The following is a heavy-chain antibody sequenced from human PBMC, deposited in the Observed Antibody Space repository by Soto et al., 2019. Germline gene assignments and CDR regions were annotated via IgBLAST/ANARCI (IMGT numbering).Heavy chain of an antibody. V-gene: IGHV3-7*01. D-gene: IGHD3-3*01. CDR2: IKQDGSDK. CDR3: ARDTWRLINKFWSGYYVY. CDR1: GFTFSSYW. J-gene: IGHJ4*02. Sequence: GGSLRLSCAASGFTFSSYWMSWVRQAPGKGLEWVANIKQDGSDKYYVDSVKGRFTISRDNAQNSLYLQMNSLRAEDTAVYYCARDTWRLINKFWSGYYVYWGQGILVTVSS.